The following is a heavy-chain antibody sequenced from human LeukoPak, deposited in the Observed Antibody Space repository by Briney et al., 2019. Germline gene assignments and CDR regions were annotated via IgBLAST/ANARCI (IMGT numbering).Heavy chain of an antibody. D-gene: IGHD3-3*01. CDR3: ARDAIENYDFWSGSYYYFDY. V-gene: IGHV1-46*01. CDR1: GYTFTNYY. Sequence: ASVKVSCKSSGYTFTNYYMHWVRQAPGQGLEWMGIINPSGGSTTYAQGFQGRVTVTRDTSTSTVYMELSSLRSEDTAVYYCARDAIENYDFWSGSYYYFDYWGQGTLVTVSS. J-gene: IGHJ4*02. CDR2: INPSGGST.